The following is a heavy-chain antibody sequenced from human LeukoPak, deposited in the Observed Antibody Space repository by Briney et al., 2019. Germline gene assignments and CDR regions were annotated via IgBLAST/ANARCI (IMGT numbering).Heavy chain of an antibody. D-gene: IGHD4-17*01. CDR1: GGAFSGYS. CDR2: IDPNGTT. V-gene: IGHV4-34*01. CDR3: ARGRSYEYGDYDY. Sequence: SETLSLTCAVYGGAFSGYSWSWIRQPPGKGLEWIGEIDPNGTTNYNPSLKSRVTLSEDTSKNQFSLNLNSVTAADTAIYYCARGRSYEYGDYDYWGQGMLVTVSS. J-gene: IGHJ4*02.